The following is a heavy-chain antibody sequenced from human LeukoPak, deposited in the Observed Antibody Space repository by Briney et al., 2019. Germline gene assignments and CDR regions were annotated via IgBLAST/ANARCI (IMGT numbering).Heavy chain of an antibody. D-gene: IGHD3-10*01. V-gene: IGHV3-9*01. J-gene: IGHJ4*02. Sequence: PGGSLRLSCAASGFTFDDYAMHWVRQAPGKGLEGVSGISWNSGSIGYADSVKGRFTIFRDNDKNSLYLQMNSLRAEDTALYYCARVWFGSNFDYWGQGTLVTVSS. CDR3: ARVWFGSNFDY. CDR2: ISWNSGSI. CDR1: GFTFDDYA.